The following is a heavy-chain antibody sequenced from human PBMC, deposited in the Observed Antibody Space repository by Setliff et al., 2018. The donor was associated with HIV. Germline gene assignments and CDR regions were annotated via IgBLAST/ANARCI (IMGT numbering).Heavy chain of an antibody. CDR3: VRVGNYWYFDL. CDR2: ISSTSSTV. D-gene: IGHD1-26*01. Sequence: GSLRLSCAASGFSFADYNMNWVRQAPGKGLEWVSHISSTSSTVYYADSVTGRFTITRDNANNSLDLQMNSLRVEDTAVYYCVRVGNYWYFDLWGRGTLVTVSS. V-gene: IGHV3-48*01. CDR1: GFSFADYN. J-gene: IGHJ2*01.